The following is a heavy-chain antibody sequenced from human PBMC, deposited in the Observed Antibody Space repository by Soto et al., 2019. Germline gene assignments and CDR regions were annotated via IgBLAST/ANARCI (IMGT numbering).Heavy chain of an antibody. Sequence: QVQLVESGGGEVQPGRSLKLSCAASGFTFSTYGMHWVRQAPGKGLEWVAVISNDGSNTYYADSVKGRFTFSRDNSKNTLYLQMNSLRADDTAIYYCANQGTVAGDFDHWGQGTLVTVSS. CDR2: ISNDGSNT. D-gene: IGHD6-19*01. CDR3: ANQGTVAGDFDH. CDR1: GFTFSTYG. V-gene: IGHV3-30*18. J-gene: IGHJ4*02.